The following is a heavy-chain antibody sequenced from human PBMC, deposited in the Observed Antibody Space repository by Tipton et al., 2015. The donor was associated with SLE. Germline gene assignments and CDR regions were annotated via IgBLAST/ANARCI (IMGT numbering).Heavy chain of an antibody. CDR1: GGSISRSNFY. CDR3: ARLISAYDCNFDY. J-gene: IGHJ4*02. CDR2: FYYGKST. Sequence: TLSLTCTVSGGSISRSNFYWAWIRQPPGKGLEWIGSFYYGKSTFYNPSLKSRVSISVDTSTNRLFLNLISVTAADTALYYCARLISAYDCNFDYWGQGTLVTVSS. V-gene: IGHV4-39*07. D-gene: IGHD5-12*01.